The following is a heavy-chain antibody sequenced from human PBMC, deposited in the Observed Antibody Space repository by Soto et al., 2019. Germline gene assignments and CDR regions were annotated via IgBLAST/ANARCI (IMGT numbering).Heavy chain of an antibody. D-gene: IGHD3-10*01. CDR1: GFSFSTSS. Sequence: EVQLVESGGGLVKPGGSLRLSCAGSGFSFSTSSMNWVRQAPGKELEWVSAISGSSDYRYYADSVKGRFTISRDNAKNSLFLQMNSLRVEDTAVYHCARDPGYYGSGSYYPFDFWGQGTLVTVSS. V-gene: IGHV3-21*01. CDR2: ISGSSDYR. J-gene: IGHJ4*02. CDR3: ARDPGYYGSGSYYPFDF.